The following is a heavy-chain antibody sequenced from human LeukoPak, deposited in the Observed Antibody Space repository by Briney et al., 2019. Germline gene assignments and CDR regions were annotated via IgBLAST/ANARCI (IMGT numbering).Heavy chain of an antibody. CDR3: ARFATFTVTTFTYYYYGMDV. D-gene: IGHD4-17*01. J-gene: IGHJ6*02. CDR2: ISSSGSTI. Sequence: PGGSLRLSCAASGFTFSDYYMSWIRQAPGKGLEWVSYISSSGSTIYYADSVKGRFTISRDNAKNSLYLQMNSLRAEDTAVYYCARFATFTVTTFTYYYYGMDVWGQGTTVTVSS. V-gene: IGHV3-11*01. CDR1: GFTFSDYY.